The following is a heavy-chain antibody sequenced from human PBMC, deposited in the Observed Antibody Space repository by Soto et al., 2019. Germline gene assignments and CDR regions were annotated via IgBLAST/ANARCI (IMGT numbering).Heavy chain of an antibody. Sequence: QVQLVESGGGVVQPGRSLRLSCAASGFTFSSYGMHWVRQSPGKGLEWVAVMSYDGSNKYYADSVKGRFTISRDNSKNTLYLQMNSLRAEDTAVYYCAKDGDDYGDYGVFDYWGQGTLVTVSS. CDR3: AKDGDDYGDYGVFDY. D-gene: IGHD4-17*01. V-gene: IGHV3-30*18. CDR1: GFTFSSYG. CDR2: MSYDGSNK. J-gene: IGHJ4*02.